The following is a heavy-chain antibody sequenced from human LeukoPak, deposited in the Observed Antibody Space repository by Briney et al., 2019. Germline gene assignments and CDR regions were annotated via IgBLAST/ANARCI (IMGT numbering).Heavy chain of an antibody. J-gene: IGHJ4*02. Sequence: SETLSLTCTVSGGSISSSSHYWGWIRQPPGKGLEWIGSIYYSGSTYYNPSLKSRVTISVDTSKNQFSLKLSSVTAADTAVYYCARGDVVPAAIDYWGQGTLVTVSS. CDR2: IYYSGST. V-gene: IGHV4-39*01. CDR3: ARGDVVPAAIDY. D-gene: IGHD2-2*01. CDR1: GGSISSSSHY.